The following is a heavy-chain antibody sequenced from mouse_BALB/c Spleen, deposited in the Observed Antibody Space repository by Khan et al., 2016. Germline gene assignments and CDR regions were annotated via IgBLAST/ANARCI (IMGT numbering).Heavy chain of an antibody. CDR1: GFDFRRYW. CDR3: ARAGYYGYLVY. V-gene: IGHV4-1*02. Sequence: EVKLLESGGGLVQPGGSLKLSCVDSGFDFRRYWMSWVRQAPGKGLEWIGEINPDSRTINYSPSLKDKFTISRDNAKRTLYLQMSKVRSVDKALYYCARAGYYGYLVYWGQGTLVSVSA. D-gene: IGHD1-1*01. CDR2: INPDSRTI. J-gene: IGHJ3*01.